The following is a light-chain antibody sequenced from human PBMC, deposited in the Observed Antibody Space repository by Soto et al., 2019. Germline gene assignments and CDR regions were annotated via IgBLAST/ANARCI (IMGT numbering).Light chain of an antibody. CDR1: QSVSSGY. CDR2: ATS. Sequence: EIVLTQSPGALSLSPGERTTLSCRASQSVSSGYLAWYQQKPGQAPRLLVFATSRRATGIPDRFIGSGSETDFTRQVSRLEPEDVSVYYWQQYGSSPPITCGQGTRLEIK. CDR3: QQYGSSPPIT. J-gene: IGKJ5*01. V-gene: IGKV3-20*01.